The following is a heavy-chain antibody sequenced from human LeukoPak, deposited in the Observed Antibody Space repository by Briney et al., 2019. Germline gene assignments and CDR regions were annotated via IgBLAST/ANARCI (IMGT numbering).Heavy chain of an antibody. J-gene: IGHJ4*02. CDR1: GFTYDDFG. Sequence: GSSLRLCCAASGFTYDDFGMIWVRQGPGKGLVSVSGINWNGGSTGYADSVKGRFTISRDNAKNSSYLQMSSLRAEDTALYSCARGFGSGSYYSHLVYWGQGTLVTVSS. CDR2: INWNGGST. D-gene: IGHD3-10*01. CDR3: ARGFGSGSYYSHLVY. V-gene: IGHV3-20*04.